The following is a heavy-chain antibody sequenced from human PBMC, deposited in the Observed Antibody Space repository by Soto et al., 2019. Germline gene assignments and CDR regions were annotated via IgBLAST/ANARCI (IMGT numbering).Heavy chain of an antibody. Sequence: QVQLQESGPGLVKPSETLSLTCSVSGGSISPYYWSWVRQSPGKRLEYIGYIFYSGSTHYNPSLKSRVTISVDTSKNQFSLKLSSVTAADTAVYYCARLGGYSSGHYWYFDVWGRGTLVPVSS. CDR3: ARLGGYSSGHYWYFDV. D-gene: IGHD2-15*01. J-gene: IGHJ2*01. V-gene: IGHV4-59*08. CDR2: IFYSGST. CDR1: GGSISPYY.